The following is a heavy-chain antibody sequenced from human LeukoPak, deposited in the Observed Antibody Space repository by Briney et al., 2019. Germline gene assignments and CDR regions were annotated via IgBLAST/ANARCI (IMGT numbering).Heavy chain of an antibody. D-gene: IGHD5-24*01. V-gene: IGHV1-69*05. CDR3: VRDGFGEGYNSRRFDP. CDR2: IITVFSTT. J-gene: IGHJ5*02. CDR1: GYTFTSYG. Sequence: SVKVSCKASGYTFTSYGISWVRQAPGRGLEWMGGIITVFSTTTLAQKFLGRLKISMDESTSTAYMQLSSRGYDDTAVYYCVRDGFGEGYNSRRFDPWGQGTLVTVST.